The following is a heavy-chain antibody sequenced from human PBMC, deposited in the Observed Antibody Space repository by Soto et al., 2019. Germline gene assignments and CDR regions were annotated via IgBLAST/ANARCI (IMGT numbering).Heavy chain of an antibody. CDR2: TSSSGGTI. Sequence: QVQLVESGGDLVKPGGSLRLSCAASGLAFSDYYMTWIRQAPGKGLEWVSYTSSSGGTIYYADSVKGRFTISRDNAKSSLYLEMNSLRAEDTAVYYCAGGSSHYYGMDVWGQGTTVTVSS. CDR1: GLAFSDYY. D-gene: IGHD6-13*01. J-gene: IGHJ6*02. CDR3: AGGSSHYYGMDV. V-gene: IGHV3-11*01.